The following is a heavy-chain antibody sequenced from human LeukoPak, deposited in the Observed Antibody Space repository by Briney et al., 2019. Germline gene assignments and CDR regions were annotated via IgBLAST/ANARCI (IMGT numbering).Heavy chain of an antibody. Sequence: SETLSLTCTVSGGSISSSSYYWGWIRQPPGKGLEWIGSIYYSGSTYYNPSLKSRVTISVDTSKNQFSLKLSSVTAADTAVYYCARRLGSRGAYFDYWGQGTLVTVSS. CDR1: GGSISSSSYY. CDR3: ARRLGSRGAYFDY. J-gene: IGHJ4*02. D-gene: IGHD3-10*02. CDR2: IYYSGST. V-gene: IGHV4-39*01.